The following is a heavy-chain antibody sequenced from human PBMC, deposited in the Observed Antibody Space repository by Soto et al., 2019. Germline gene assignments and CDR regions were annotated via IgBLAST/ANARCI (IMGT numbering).Heavy chain of an antibody. CDR3: ARVDRGHDSSGYYFDY. CDR2: IYYSGST. V-gene: IGHV4-39*01. Sequence: SETLSLTCTVSGGSISSSSYYWGWIRQPPGKGLEWIGCIYYSGSTYYNPSLKSRVTISVDTSKNQFSLKLSSVTAADTAVYYCARVDRGHDSSGYYFDYWGQGTLVTVSS. D-gene: IGHD3-22*01. CDR1: GGSISSSSYY. J-gene: IGHJ4*02.